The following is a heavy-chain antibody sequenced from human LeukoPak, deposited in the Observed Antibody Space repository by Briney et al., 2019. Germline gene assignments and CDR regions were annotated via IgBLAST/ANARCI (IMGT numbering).Heavy chain of an antibody. CDR2: ISGSGGNT. CDR3: AKGTRTTPGTSFDY. J-gene: IGHJ4*02. Sequence: GGSLGLSCSASGFSFSNYAMSWVRQAPGKGLEWVSSISGSGGNTYYADSVKGRFTISRDNSRNTPYLQMNSLRAEDTAVYYCAKGTRTTPGTSFDYWGQGSLVSVSS. D-gene: IGHD1-1*01. V-gene: IGHV3-23*01. CDR1: GFSFSNYA.